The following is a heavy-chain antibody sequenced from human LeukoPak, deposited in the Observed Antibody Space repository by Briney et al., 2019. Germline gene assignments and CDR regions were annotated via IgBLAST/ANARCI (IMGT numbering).Heavy chain of an antibody. D-gene: IGHD1-26*01. V-gene: IGHV3-30*18. CDR3: AKGLYSGSYLGNWFDP. CDR2: ISYDGSNK. J-gene: IGHJ5*02. Sequence: GGSLRLSCAASGFTFRSYGMHWVRQAPGKGLEWVAVISYDGSNKYYADSVKGRFTISRDNSKNTLYLQMNSLRAEDTAVYYCAKGLYSGSYLGNWFDPWGQGTLVTVSS. CDR1: GFTFRSYG.